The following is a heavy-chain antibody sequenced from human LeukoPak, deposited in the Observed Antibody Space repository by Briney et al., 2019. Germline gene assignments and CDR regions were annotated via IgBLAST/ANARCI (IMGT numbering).Heavy chain of an antibody. Sequence: GGSLRLSCAASGFTFSSYAMSWVRQAPGKGLEWVSAISGSGGSTYYADSVKGRFTISRDNSKNTLYLQMNSLTAEDTAVYYCSKRLVGAKGDDYWGEGALVTVSS. CDR3: SKRLVGAKGDDY. CDR1: GFTFSSYA. D-gene: IGHD1-26*01. CDR2: ISGSGGST. J-gene: IGHJ4*02. V-gene: IGHV3-23*01.